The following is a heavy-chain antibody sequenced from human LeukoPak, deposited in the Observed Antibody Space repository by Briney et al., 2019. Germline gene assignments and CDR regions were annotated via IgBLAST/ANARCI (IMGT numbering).Heavy chain of an antibody. CDR1: GFTFSSYA. Sequence: GGSLRLSCAASGFTFSSYAMSWVRQAPGKGLEWVSVISDSGGSTYYADSVKGRFTISRDNSKNTLYLQMNSLRAEDTAVYFCTKAPGNIATRAVDYWGQGTLVTVSS. D-gene: IGHD6-6*01. CDR3: TKAPGNIATRAVDY. CDR2: ISDSGGST. J-gene: IGHJ4*02. V-gene: IGHV3-23*01.